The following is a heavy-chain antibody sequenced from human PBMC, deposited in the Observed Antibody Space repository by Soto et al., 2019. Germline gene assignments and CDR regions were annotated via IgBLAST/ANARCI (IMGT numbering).Heavy chain of an antibody. CDR2: IWYDGSNK. CDR3: ARDPFLDSASYYFDY. CDR1: GFTFSSYG. D-gene: IGHD1-26*01. V-gene: IGHV3-33*01. J-gene: IGHJ4*02. Sequence: GGSLRLSCAASGFTFSSYGMHWVRQAPGKGLEWVAVIWYDGSNKYYADSVKGRFTISRDNSKNTLYLQMNSLRAEDTAVYYCARDPFLDSASYYFDYWGQGTLVTVSS.